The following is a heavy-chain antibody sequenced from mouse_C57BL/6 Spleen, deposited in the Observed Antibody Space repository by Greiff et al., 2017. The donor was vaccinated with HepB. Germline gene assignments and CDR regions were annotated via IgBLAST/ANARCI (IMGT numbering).Heavy chain of an antibody. CDR2: IDPEDGET. CDR1: GFNIKDYY. V-gene: IGHV14-2*01. D-gene: IGHD1-1*01. J-gene: IGHJ1*03. CDR3: AFITAVGYWYFDV. Sequence: VQLQQSGAELVKPGASVKLSCTASGFNIKDYYMHWVKQRTEQGLEWIGRIDPEDGETKYAPKFQGKATITADTSSNTAYLQLSSLTSEDTAVYCGAFITAVGYWYFDVWGTGTTVTVSS.